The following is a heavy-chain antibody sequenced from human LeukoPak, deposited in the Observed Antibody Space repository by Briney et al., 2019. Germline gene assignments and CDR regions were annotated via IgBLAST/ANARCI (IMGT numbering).Heavy chain of an antibody. V-gene: IGHV1-18*01. CDR1: GYSFNSYG. J-gene: IGHJ4*02. D-gene: IGHD5-18*01. CDR2: ISVHNGNT. Sequence: ASVKVSCKASGYSFNSYGISWVRQTPGQGLEWMGWISVHNGNTNYAQKFQGRVIMTTDTSTSTAYMELRSLRSDDTAAYYCARDLPHHPQYSYGYGFDYWGQGTLVTVSS. CDR3: ARDLPHHPQYSYGYGFDY.